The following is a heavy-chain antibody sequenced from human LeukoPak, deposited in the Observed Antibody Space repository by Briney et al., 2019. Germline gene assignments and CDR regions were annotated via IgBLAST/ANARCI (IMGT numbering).Heavy chain of an antibody. CDR1: GFTFSSYS. V-gene: IGHV3-30*02. Sequence: PGGSLRLSCAASGFTFSSYSMNWVRQAPGKGLEWVAFIRYDGSNKYYADSVKGRFTISRDNSKNTLYLQMNSLRAEDTAVYYCATTGGTRNGYCSTSAGGCDAFDIWGQGTMVTVSS. J-gene: IGHJ3*02. CDR3: ATTGGTRNGYCSTSAGGCDAFDI. CDR2: IRYDGSNK. D-gene: IGHD2-2*01.